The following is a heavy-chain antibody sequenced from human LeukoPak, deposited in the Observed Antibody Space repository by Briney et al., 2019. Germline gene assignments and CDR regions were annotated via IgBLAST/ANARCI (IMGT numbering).Heavy chain of an antibody. CDR2: ISYDGSNK. J-gene: IGHJ5*02. Sequence: PGGSLRLSCAASGFTFSNYGMHWVRQTPGKGLEWVAVISYDGSNKDYADSVKGRFTISRDNSKNTLYLQMNSLRAEDTAVYYCAKLYYYGSGSFQDWFDPWGQGTLVTVSS. CDR3: AKLYYYGSGSFQDWFDP. D-gene: IGHD3-10*01. V-gene: IGHV3-30*18. CDR1: GFTFSNYG.